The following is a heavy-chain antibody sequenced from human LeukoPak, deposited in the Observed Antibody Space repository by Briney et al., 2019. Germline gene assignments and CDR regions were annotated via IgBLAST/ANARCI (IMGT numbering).Heavy chain of an antibody. V-gene: IGHV1-2*02. CDR1: GYTFTSYD. D-gene: IGHD5-18*01. CDR2: INPNTGDT. J-gene: IGHJ4*02. CDR3: AKDQGRGYTYGLYYFDY. Sequence: GASVKVSCKASGYTFTSYDINWVRQAPGQGLEWMGWINPNTGDTNYAQKFQGRVTMTRDTSSSTAYMELSRLRSDDTAMYYCAKDQGRGYTYGLYYFDYWGQGTLVTVSS.